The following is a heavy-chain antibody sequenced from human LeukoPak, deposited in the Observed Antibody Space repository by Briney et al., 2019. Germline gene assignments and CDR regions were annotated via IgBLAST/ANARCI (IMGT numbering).Heavy chain of an antibody. V-gene: IGHV1-69*13. CDR3: ARDSNAELLRSYWFDP. Sequence: SVKVSCKASGGTFSSYAISWVRQAPGQGPEWMGGIVPIFGTANYAQKFQGRVTITADESTSTAYMELSSLRSEDTAVYYCARDSNAELLRSYWFDPWGQGTLVTVSS. CDR1: GGTFSSYA. D-gene: IGHD1-26*01. J-gene: IGHJ5*02. CDR2: IVPIFGTA.